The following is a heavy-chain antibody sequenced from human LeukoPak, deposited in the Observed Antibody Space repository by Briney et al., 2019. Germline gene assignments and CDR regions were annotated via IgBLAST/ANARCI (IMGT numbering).Heavy chain of an antibody. D-gene: IGHD3-22*01. V-gene: IGHV3-21*01. J-gene: IGHJ4*02. Sequence: GGSLRLSCAASGFTFSSYSMNWVRQAPGKGLEWVSSISSSSSYIYYADSVKGRFTISRDNAKNSLYLQMNSLRAEDTAVYYCASAQPDSSGYYPYWGQGTLVTVSS. CDR1: GFTFSSYS. CDR2: ISSSSSYI. CDR3: ASAQPDSSGYYPY.